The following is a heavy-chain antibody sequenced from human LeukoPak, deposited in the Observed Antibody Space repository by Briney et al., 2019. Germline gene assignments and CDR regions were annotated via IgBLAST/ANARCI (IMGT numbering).Heavy chain of an antibody. CDR2: INPNSGGT. CDR3: ARSQSFYCSSTSCYPDY. D-gene: IGHD2-2*01. J-gene: IGHJ4*02. V-gene: IGHV1-2*02. CDR1: GYTFTGYY. Sequence: GASVKVSCKASGYTFTGYYMHWVRQAPGQGLEWMGWINPNSGGTNYAQKFQGRVTMTRDTSISTAYMELSRLRSDDTAVYYCARSQSFYCSSTSCYPDYWGQGTLVTVSS.